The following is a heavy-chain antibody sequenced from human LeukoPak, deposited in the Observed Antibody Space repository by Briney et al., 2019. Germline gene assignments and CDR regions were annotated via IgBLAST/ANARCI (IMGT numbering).Heavy chain of an antibody. J-gene: IGHJ5*02. CDR3: ARAIAVAGLAWFDP. V-gene: IGHV4-39*07. D-gene: IGHD6-19*01. CDR2: IFYSGST. CDR1: GGSISSSSYF. Sequence: PSGTLSLTCTVSGGSISSSSYFWGWIRQPPGKGLEWIGSIFYSGSTYYNPSLNSRVTISIDTSKNQFSLRLSSVTAADTAVYYCARAIAVAGLAWFDPWGQGTLVTVSS.